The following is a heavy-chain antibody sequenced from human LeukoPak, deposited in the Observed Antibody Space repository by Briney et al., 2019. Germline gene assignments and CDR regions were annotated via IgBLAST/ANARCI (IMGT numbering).Heavy chain of an antibody. D-gene: IGHD5-24*01. V-gene: IGHV3-48*04. J-gene: IGHJ4*02. CDR1: GFTFSSYG. CDR3: ARTIEMATISYFDY. CDR2: ISSSDSTI. Sequence: GGSLRLSCAASGFTFSSYGMHWVRQAPGKGLEWVSYISSSDSTIYYADSVKGRFTISRDNAKNSLYLQMNSLRAGDTAVYYCARTIEMATISYFDYWGQGTLVTVSS.